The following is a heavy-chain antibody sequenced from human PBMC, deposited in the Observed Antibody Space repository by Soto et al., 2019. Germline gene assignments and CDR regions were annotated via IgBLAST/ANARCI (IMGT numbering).Heavy chain of an antibody. CDR2: ISSSSSYI. D-gene: IGHD3-22*01. Sequence: TGGSLRLSCAASGFTFSSYSMNWVRQAPGKGLEWVSSISSSSSYIYYADSVKGRFTISRDNAKNSLYLQMNSLRAEDTAVYYCARKRTHSSGYYLDAFDIWGQGTMVTVSS. CDR3: ARKRTHSSGYYLDAFDI. J-gene: IGHJ3*02. CDR1: GFTFSSYS. V-gene: IGHV3-21*01.